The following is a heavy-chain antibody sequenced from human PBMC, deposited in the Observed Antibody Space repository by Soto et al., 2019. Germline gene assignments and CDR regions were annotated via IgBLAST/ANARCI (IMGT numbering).Heavy chain of an antibody. CDR3: AREYTAWPLAYGLGV. V-gene: IGHV3-21*01. D-gene: IGHD2-2*02. CDR1: GLTFSTYS. CDR2: ISSRSDI. Sequence: GGSLRLSCVGPGLTFSTYSINWVRQAPGKGLEWVSSISSRSDIYYADSVKGRFTISRDNAKNSVSLQMNSLRAEDTAVYYCAREYTAWPLAYGLGVWGQGTTVTVSS. J-gene: IGHJ6*02.